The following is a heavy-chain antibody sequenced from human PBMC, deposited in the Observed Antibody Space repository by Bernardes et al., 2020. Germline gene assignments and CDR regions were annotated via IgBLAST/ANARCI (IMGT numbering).Heavy chain of an antibody. J-gene: IGHJ5*02. CDR1: GFTFSSYP. CDR3: ASRRIVVVVVATEGGRWFDP. CDR2: ISYDGSNK. D-gene: IGHD2-15*01. Sequence: GGSLRLSCAASGFTFSSYPMHWVRQAPGKGLEWVAVISYDGSNKYYADSVKGRFTISRDNSKNTLYLQMNSLRPEDTAVYYCASRRIVVVVVATEGGRWFDPWGQGTLVTVSS. V-gene: IGHV3-30*04.